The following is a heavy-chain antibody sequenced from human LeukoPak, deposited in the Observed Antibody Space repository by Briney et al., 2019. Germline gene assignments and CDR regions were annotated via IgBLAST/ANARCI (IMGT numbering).Heavy chain of an antibody. CDR3: AKGEGITVTATSDY. CDR2: MSHDGNNK. Sequence: GGSLRLSCAASGFTFSNYGMHWVRQAPGKGLEWMAVMSHDGNNKNYADSVKGRFTISRDNSKNTLFLQMNSLRAEDTAVYYCAKGEGITVTATSDYWGQGTLLTVSS. D-gene: IGHD1-20*01. V-gene: IGHV3-30*18. J-gene: IGHJ4*02. CDR1: GFTFSNYG.